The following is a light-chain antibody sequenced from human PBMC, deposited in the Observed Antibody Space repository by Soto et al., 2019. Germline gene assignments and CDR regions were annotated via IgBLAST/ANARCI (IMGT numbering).Light chain of an antibody. J-gene: IGKJ1*01. V-gene: IGKV3-20*01. CDR3: QQYGRSPGT. CDR2: GAS. Sequence: EIVLTQSPGTVSLSPGERATLSCRASQSVSSTYLAWYQQKPGQAPRLLIYGASSRATGIPDRFSGSGSGTDFTLTISRLEPEDFAVYYCQQYGRSPGTFGQGTKVDIK. CDR1: QSVSSTY.